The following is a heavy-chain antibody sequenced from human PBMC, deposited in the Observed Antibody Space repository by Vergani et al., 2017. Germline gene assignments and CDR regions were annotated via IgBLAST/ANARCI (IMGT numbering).Heavy chain of an antibody. V-gene: IGHV1-46*01. CDR1: GYTFTSYY. D-gene: IGHD3-3*01. Sequence: QVQLVQSGAEVKKPGASVKVSCKASGYTFTSYYMHWVRQAPGQGLEWMGIINPSGGSTSYSQKFQGRVTMTRDTSTRTVHMELSSLRSEDTAVYYCARPSGVGDWFDPWGQGTLVTVSS. CDR2: INPSGGST. CDR3: ARPSGVGDWFDP. J-gene: IGHJ5*02.